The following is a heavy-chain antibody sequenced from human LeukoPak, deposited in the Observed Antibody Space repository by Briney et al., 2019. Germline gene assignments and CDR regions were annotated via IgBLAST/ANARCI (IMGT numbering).Heavy chain of an antibody. J-gene: IGHJ6*02. CDR2: ISYSGST. V-gene: IGHV4-59*11. CDR3: ARDSAHLAAAGTYGMDV. D-gene: IGHD6-13*01. CDR1: GVSISSHF. Sequence: PSETLSLTCTVSGVSISSHFWSWIRQPPGKGLEWIGYISYSGSTNYNPSLTSRVTISVDTSKNQFSLKLSSVTAADTAVYYCARDSAHLAAAGTYGMDVWGQGTTVTVSS.